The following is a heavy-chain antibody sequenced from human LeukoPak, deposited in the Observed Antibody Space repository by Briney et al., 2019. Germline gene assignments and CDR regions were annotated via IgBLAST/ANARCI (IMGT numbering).Heavy chain of an antibody. V-gene: IGHV3-74*01. CDR3: AKGRVAAISRGDYFDY. D-gene: IGHD2-15*01. Sequence: PGGSLRLSCAASGFTFSSYWMHWVRQAPGKGLVWVSRINSDGSSTSYADSVKGRFTSSRDNAKNTLYLQMNSLRAEDTAVYYCAKGRVAAISRGDYFDYWGQGTLVTVSS. CDR2: INSDGSST. J-gene: IGHJ4*02. CDR1: GFTFSSYW.